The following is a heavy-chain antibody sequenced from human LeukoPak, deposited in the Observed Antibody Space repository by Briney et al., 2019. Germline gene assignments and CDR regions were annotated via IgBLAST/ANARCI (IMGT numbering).Heavy chain of an antibody. V-gene: IGHV7-4-1*02. J-gene: IGHJ4*02. CDR1: GYTFTSYA. CDR3: ARAGRSSWYGSRPLDY. CDR2: INTNTGNP. Sequence: ASVKVSCKASGYTFTSYAMNWVRQAPGQGLEWRGWINTNTGNPTYAQGFTGRFVFSLDTSVSTAYLQISSLKAEDTAVYYCARAGRSSWYGSRPLDYWGQGTLVTVSS. D-gene: IGHD6-13*01.